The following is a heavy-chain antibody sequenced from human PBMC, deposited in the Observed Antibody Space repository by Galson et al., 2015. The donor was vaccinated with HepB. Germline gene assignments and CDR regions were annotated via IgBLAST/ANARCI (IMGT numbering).Heavy chain of an antibody. D-gene: IGHD2-2*01. CDR3: ARGPPVVPIEGEGYYYMDV. J-gene: IGHJ6*03. Sequence: SLRLSCAASGFTFSSYAMHWVRQAPGKGLEWVAVISYDGSNKYYADSVKGRFTISRDNSKNTLYLQMNSLRAEDTAVYYCARGPPVVPIEGEGYYYMDVWGKGTTVTVSS. V-gene: IGHV3-30-3*01. CDR2: ISYDGSNK. CDR1: GFTFSSYA.